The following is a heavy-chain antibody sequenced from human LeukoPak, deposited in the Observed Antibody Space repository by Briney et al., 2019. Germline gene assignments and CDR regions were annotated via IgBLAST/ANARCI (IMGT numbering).Heavy chain of an antibody. Sequence: SETLSLTCAVYGGSFSGYYWSWIRQPPGKGLEWIGEINHSGSTNYNPSLKSRVTISVDTSKNQFSLKLSSVTAADTAVYYCARGLLTGYLDLYYYYYYGMDVWGQGTTVTVSS. CDR1: GGSFSGYY. J-gene: IGHJ6*02. V-gene: IGHV4-34*01. CDR2: INHSGST. CDR3: ARGLLTGYLDLYYYYYYGMDV. D-gene: IGHD3-9*01.